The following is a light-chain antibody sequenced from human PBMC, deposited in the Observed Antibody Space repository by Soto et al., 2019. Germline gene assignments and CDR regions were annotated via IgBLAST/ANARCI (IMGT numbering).Light chain of an antibody. CDR2: AAS. J-gene: IGKJ1*01. CDR1: QNIHNN. CDR3: QQYNDWPWT. V-gene: IGKV3-15*01. Sequence: EIVMTQSPVTLSVSPGERATLSCRASQNIHNNLTWYQQKPGLAPRLLFYAASTRASGVPARISASGSGTEFTLIISSLQSEDFAIYYCQQYNDWPWTLGQGTKVEIK.